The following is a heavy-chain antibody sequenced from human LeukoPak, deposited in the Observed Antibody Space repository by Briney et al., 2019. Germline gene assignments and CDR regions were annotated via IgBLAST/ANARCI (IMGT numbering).Heavy chain of an antibody. CDR1: GITFSSYA. V-gene: IGHV3-30*04. J-gene: IGHJ4*02. CDR3: ARVMGRYCSSTSCYVDY. Sequence: PGRSLRLSCAASGITFSSYAMHWVRQAPGKGLEWVAVISYDGSNKYYADSVKGRFTISRDTSKNTLYLQMNSLRAEDTAVYYCARVMGRYCSSTSCYVDYWGQGTLVTVSS. CDR2: ISYDGSNK. D-gene: IGHD2-2*01.